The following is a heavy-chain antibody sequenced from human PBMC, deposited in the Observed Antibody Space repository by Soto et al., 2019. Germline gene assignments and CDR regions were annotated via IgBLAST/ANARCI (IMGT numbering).Heavy chain of an antibody. CDR3: ARDLNERGNIVATTWVYRYYGMAV. J-gene: IGHJ6*02. CDR1: GYTFTGYY. Sequence: ASVKVSCKASGYTFTGYYMHWVGPAPGQGLERMGWINPNSGGTNYAQKFQGWVTMTRDTSISTAYMELSRLRSDDTAVYYCARDLNERGNIVATTWVYRYYGMAVWGQGTTVTVSS. D-gene: IGHD5-12*01. CDR2: INPNSGGT. V-gene: IGHV1-2*04.